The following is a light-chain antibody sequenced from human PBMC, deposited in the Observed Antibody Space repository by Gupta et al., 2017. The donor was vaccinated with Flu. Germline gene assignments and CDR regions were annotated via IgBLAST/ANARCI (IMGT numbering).Light chain of an antibody. CDR2: EVN. CDR1: NTDVGAYGF. Sequence: QSALTQPASVSGSPGQSVTISCTGTNTDVGAYGFVSWYQHHPGKAPKLIIYEVNNRPSGVSDRFSGSKSGNTASLTISGLQPEDEADYFCSSYTSTSISYVFGLETRVNVL. V-gene: IGLV2-14*01. CDR3: SSYTSTSISYV. J-gene: IGLJ1*01.